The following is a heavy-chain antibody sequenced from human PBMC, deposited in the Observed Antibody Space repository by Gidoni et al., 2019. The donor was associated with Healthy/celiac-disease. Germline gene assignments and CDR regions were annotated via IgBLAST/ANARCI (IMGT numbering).Heavy chain of an antibody. Sequence: EVQLLESGGGLVQPGGSLSLSCAASGFTFSSYAMSWVRQAPGKGLEWVSAISGSGGSTYYADSVKGRFTISRDNSKNTLYLQMNSLRAEDTAVYYCAKDSPGGIGYYYYYGMDVWGQGTTVTVSS. J-gene: IGHJ6*02. D-gene: IGHD1-1*01. CDR2: ISGSGGST. CDR3: AKDSPGGIGYYYYYGMDV. CDR1: GFTFSSYA. V-gene: IGHV3-23*01.